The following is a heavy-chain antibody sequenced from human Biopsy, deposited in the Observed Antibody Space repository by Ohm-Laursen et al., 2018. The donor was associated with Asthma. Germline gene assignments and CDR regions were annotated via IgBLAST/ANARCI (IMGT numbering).Heavy chain of an antibody. V-gene: IGHV3-30*03. CDR1: GFTFSNYG. D-gene: IGHD2-8*01. CDR3: ARERAGVLGSYNGMDV. J-gene: IGHJ6*02. Sequence: SLRLSCAASGFTFSNYGMHWVRQVAGKGLDWVAVDTYDGISQYYAESVKGRFTISRDNSRNTLNLQMNSVRPDDTAVYFCARERAGVLGSYNGMDVWGPGTTVSVSS. CDR2: DTYDGISQ.